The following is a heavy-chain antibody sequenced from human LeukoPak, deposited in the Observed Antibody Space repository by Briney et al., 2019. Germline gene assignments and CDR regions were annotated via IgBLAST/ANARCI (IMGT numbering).Heavy chain of an antibody. CDR2: IKSKAYVGTT. D-gene: IGHD5-12*01. J-gene: IGHJ4*02. CDR3: TRVGYDAWGDY. CDR1: GFTFGDYA. V-gene: IGHV3-49*04. Sequence: PGGSLRLSCTASGFTFGDYAMSWVRQAPGKGLEWVGFIKSKAYVGTTEYAASVKGRFTISRDDSKSIAYLQMNSLKTEDTAVYYCTRVGYDAWGDYWGQGTLVTVSS.